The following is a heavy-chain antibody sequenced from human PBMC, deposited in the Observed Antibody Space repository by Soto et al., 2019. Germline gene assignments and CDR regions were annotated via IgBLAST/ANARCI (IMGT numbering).Heavy chain of an antibody. CDR2: IFSGGST. CDR1: GFTVSSKY. V-gene: IGHV3-53*02. CDR3: ARGVEAIDY. J-gene: IGHJ4*02. Sequence: EVQLVETGGGLIQPGGSLRLSCAASGFTVSSKYMSWVRQAPGKGLEWVSAIFSGGSTHYANSVKGRFTISRDNSKNTLYLQMNSLRAEDTAVYYCARGVEAIDYWGQGTLLTVSS. D-gene: IGHD1-26*01.